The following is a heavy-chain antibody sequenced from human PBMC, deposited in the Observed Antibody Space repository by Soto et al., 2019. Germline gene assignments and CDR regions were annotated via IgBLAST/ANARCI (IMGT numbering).Heavy chain of an antibody. Sequence: ASVKVSCKASGYTFTSYDINWVRQATGQGLEWMGWMNPNSGNTGYAQKFQGRVTMTRKTSISTAYMELSSLRSEDTAVYYCARAVMRYFLWFDPWGQGTLVTVSS. D-gene: IGHD3-9*01. CDR2: MNPNSGNT. J-gene: IGHJ5*02. CDR3: ARAVMRYFLWFDP. CDR1: GYTFTSYD. V-gene: IGHV1-8*01.